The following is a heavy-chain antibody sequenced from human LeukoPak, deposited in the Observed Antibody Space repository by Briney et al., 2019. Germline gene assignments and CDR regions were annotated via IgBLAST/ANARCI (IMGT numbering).Heavy chain of an antibody. V-gene: IGHV3-7*01. D-gene: IGHD6-13*01. CDR1: GFTLSSYW. Sequence: GGSLRLSCAASGFTLSSYWMAWVRQAPGKGLEWVADIEEDGSEKYYVDSVKGRFTISRDNAKNSLYLQMNSLRAEDTAVYYCASLSSSWPRDYWGQGTLVTVSS. J-gene: IGHJ4*02. CDR3: ASLSSSWPRDY. CDR2: IEEDGSEK.